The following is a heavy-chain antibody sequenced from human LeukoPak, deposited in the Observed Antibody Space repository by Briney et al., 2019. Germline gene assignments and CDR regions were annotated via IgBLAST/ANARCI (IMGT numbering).Heavy chain of an antibody. Sequence: GGSLRLSCAASGFTFSSYSMNWVRQAPGKGLEWVSVIYSGGSTYYVDSVKGRFTISRDNSKNTLYLQMNSLRAEDTAVYYCASLGPSGWSFDYWGQGTLVTVSS. V-gene: IGHV3-53*01. J-gene: IGHJ4*02. CDR3: ASLGPSGWSFDY. CDR2: IYSGGST. CDR1: GFTFSSYS. D-gene: IGHD6-19*01.